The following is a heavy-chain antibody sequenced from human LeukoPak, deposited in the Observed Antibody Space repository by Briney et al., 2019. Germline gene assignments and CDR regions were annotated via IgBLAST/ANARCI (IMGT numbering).Heavy chain of an antibody. J-gene: IGHJ4*02. CDR3: AKDLIYYYGSGSYYNPLFDY. CDR1: GFIFSNFA. Sequence: GGSLRLSCAASGFIFSNFAISWVRQAPGKGLEWVSSISESGDKTYYAASVKGRFTISRDNSKNMLYLQMNSLRAEDPAVYYCAKDLIYYYGSGSYYNPLFDYWGQGTLVTVSS. D-gene: IGHD3-10*01. CDR2: ISESGDKT. V-gene: IGHV3-23*01.